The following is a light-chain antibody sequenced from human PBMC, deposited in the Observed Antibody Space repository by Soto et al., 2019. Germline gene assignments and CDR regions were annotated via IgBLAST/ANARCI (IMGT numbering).Light chain of an antibody. V-gene: IGLV2-14*03. CDR2: DVS. Sequence: QSVLTLPASVSGSPGQSITISCTGTSNDVGAYKYVSWYQQHPGKAPKVMIYDVSYRPSWVSNRFSGSKSGNTAYLTISGPQAEDEAVYEGASKRDTGRVFGGGTKLTVL. J-gene: IGLJ3*02. CDR3: ASKRDTGRV. CDR1: SNDVGAYKY.